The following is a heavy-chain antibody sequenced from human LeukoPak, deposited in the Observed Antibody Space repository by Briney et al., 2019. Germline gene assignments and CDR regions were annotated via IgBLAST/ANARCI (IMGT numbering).Heavy chain of an antibody. CDR1: GGTFSSYA. D-gene: IGHD5-18*01. V-gene: IGHV1-69*05. CDR2: IIPIFGTA. Sequence: GSSVKVSCKASGGTFSSYAISWVRQAPGQGLEWMGGIIPIFGTANYAQKLQGRVTMTIDTSTSTAYMELRSLRSDDTAVYYCARDQMGRGVKRVDTVWRYCYWGQGTLVTVSS. J-gene: IGHJ4*02. CDR3: ARDQMGRGVKRVDTVWRYCY.